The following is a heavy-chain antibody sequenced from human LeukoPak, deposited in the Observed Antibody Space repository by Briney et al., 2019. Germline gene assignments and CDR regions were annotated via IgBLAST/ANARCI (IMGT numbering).Heavy chain of an antibody. CDR1: GYTFTNYG. J-gene: IGHJ4*02. V-gene: IGHV1-18*01. D-gene: IGHD2-21*02. CDR3: ARDPNRVTAIPGY. CDR2: ISAYNGNT. Sequence: ASVKVSCKASGYTFTNYGINWVRQAPGQGLEWMGWISAYNGNTNYAQKLQGRVTMTTDTSTSTAYMELRRLGSDDTAVYYCARDPNRVTAIPGYWGQGTLVTVSS.